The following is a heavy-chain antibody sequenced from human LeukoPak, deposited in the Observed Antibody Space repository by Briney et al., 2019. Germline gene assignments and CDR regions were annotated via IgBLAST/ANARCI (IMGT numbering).Heavy chain of an antibody. CDR1: GGSISSYY. CDR3: ARGLGYSSSWYSY. CDR2: IYYSGST. V-gene: IGHV4-59*01. Sequence: SETLSLTCTVSGGSISSYYWSWIRQPPGKGLEWIGYIYYSGSTNYNPSLKSRVTISVVTSKNQFSLKLSSVTAADTAVYYCARGLGYSSSWYSYWGQGTLVTVSS. D-gene: IGHD6-13*01. J-gene: IGHJ4*02.